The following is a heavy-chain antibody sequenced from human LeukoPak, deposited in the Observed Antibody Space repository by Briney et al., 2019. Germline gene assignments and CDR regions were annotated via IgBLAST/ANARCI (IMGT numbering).Heavy chain of an antibody. CDR3: ARDGDIVVVPAAKATEAGNYYFDY. CDR2: ISSSGSYI. CDR1: GFTFSSYS. Sequence: GGSLRLSCAASGFTFSSYSMNWVRQAPGKGLEWVSSISSSGSYIYYADSEKGRFTISRDNAENSLHLQMNSLRAEDTAVYYCARDGDIVVVPAAKATEAGNYYFDYWGQGTLVTVSS. J-gene: IGHJ4*02. D-gene: IGHD2-2*01. V-gene: IGHV3-21*01.